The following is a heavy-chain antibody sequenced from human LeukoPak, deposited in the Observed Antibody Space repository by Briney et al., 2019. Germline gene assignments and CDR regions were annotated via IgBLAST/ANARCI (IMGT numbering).Heavy chain of an antibody. Sequence: SETLSLTCTVSGGSISSSSYYWGWIRQPPGKGLEWIGSIYYTGSTYYNPSLKSRVTISVDTSKNQFSLKLSSVTAADTAVYYCARDLLVGATDDAFDIWGQGTMVTVSS. CDR2: IYYTGST. CDR3: ARDLLVGATDDAFDI. CDR1: GGSISSSSYY. J-gene: IGHJ3*02. V-gene: IGHV4-39*07. D-gene: IGHD1-26*01.